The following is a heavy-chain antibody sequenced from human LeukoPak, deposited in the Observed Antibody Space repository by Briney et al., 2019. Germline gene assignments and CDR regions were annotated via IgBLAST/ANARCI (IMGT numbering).Heavy chain of an antibody. Sequence: PGGSLRLSYAASGFTFSNYAMSWVRQAPGKGLEWVSAISGSGGSSYYADSVKGRFTISRDNSKNTLYLQVNSLRAEDTAVYYCAKIPHGDYVKWFDPWGQGTLVTVSS. CDR2: ISGSGGSS. J-gene: IGHJ5*02. CDR1: GFTFSNYA. V-gene: IGHV3-23*01. D-gene: IGHD4-17*01. CDR3: AKIPHGDYVKWFDP.